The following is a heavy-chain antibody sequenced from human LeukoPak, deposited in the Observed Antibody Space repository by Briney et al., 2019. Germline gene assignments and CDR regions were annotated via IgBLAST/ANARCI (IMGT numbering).Heavy chain of an antibody. D-gene: IGHD4-17*01. V-gene: IGHV1-69*05. CDR3: AREDGDYGNPRFNYYYYYYMDV. J-gene: IGHJ6*03. Sequence: SVKVSCKASGGTFSSCAISWVRQAPGQGLEWMGRIIPIFGTANYAQKFQGRVTITTDESTSTAYMELSSLRSEDTAVYYCAREDGDYGNPRFNYYYYYYMDVWGKGTTVTVSS. CDR1: GGTFSSCA. CDR2: IIPIFGTA.